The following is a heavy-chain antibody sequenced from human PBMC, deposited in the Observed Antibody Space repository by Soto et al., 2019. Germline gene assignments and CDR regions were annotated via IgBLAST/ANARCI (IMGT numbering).Heavy chain of an antibody. J-gene: IGHJ6*02. Sequence: QVQLQESGPGLVKPSETLSLTCSVSGDYMTRFYWSWIRQPPGKGLEWIGHIYSSGSTSYNPSRASRVSISVDTSRKQFSLKVTSVTAADTAVYYCARAGRDGYRNLYYYGLDVWGQGTMVAVSS. V-gene: IGHV4-59*01. D-gene: IGHD4-4*01. CDR3: ARAGRDGYRNLYYYGLDV. CDR1: GDYMTRFY. CDR2: IYSSGST.